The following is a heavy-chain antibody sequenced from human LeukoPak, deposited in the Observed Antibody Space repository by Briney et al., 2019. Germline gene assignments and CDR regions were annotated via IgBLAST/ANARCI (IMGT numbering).Heavy chain of an antibody. CDR2: ISWSGGST. J-gene: IGHJ3*02. CDR1: GFTFSSYA. Sequence: GGSLRLSCAASGFTFSSYAMSWVRQAPGKGLEGVSAISWSGGSTYYADSVKGRFTISRDNSKNTLYLQMNSLRAEDTAVYYCATSYGHDYGDAFDIWGQGTMVTVSS. D-gene: IGHD4-17*01. V-gene: IGHV3-23*01. CDR3: ATSYGHDYGDAFDI.